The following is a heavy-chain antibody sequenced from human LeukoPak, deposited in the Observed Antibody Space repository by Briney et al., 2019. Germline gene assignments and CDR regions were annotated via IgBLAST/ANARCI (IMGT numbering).Heavy chain of an antibody. D-gene: IGHD5-12*01. Sequence: KPGGSLRPSCAASGFTFSDYYMSWIRQAPGKGLEWVSYIRSSSSYTNYADSVKGRFTISRDNAKNSLYLQMNSLRAEDTAVYYCARLLPPIVATSHWFDPWGQGTLVTVSS. CDR2: IRSSSSYT. J-gene: IGHJ5*02. V-gene: IGHV3-11*06. CDR1: GFTFSDYY. CDR3: ARLLPPIVATSHWFDP.